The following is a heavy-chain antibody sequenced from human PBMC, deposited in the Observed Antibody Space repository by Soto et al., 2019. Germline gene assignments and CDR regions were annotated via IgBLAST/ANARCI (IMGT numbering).Heavy chain of an antibody. Sequence: ASVMVSCKASGGTFSSYAISWVRQAPGQGLEWMGGIIPIFGTANYAQKFQGRVTITADESTSTAYMELSSLRSEDTAVYYCARRRTGTTIDYYYYGMDVWGQGTTVTVSS. J-gene: IGHJ6*02. D-gene: IGHD1-7*01. CDR2: IIPIFGTA. CDR3: ARRRTGTTIDYYYYGMDV. V-gene: IGHV1-69*13. CDR1: GGTFSSYA.